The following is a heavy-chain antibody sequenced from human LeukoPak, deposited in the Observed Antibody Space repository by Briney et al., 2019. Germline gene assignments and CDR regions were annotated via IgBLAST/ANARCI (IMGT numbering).Heavy chain of an antibody. Sequence: QTGGSLRLSCEASGFTFSSSAMTLGRQAPEKGLWWVSTLSVSVDSTYYADSVKGRFTISRDNSKNTLFLEMNRLRAEDKAIYYCAKEAYYDILRGSEAEGFMAVWGKGPAIIVS. J-gene: IGHJ6*03. CDR1: GFTFSSSA. CDR3: AKEAYYDILRGSEAEGFMAV. V-gene: IGHV3-23*01. CDR2: LSVSVDST. D-gene: IGHD3-9*01.